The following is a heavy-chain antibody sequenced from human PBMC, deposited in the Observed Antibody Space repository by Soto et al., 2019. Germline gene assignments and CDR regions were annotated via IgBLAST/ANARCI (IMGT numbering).Heavy chain of an antibody. J-gene: IGHJ6*02. D-gene: IGHD3-22*01. V-gene: IGHV1-3*01. CDR2: INAGNGNT. CDR1: GYTFTSYG. Sequence: QIQLMQSGAEVKKPGASVKVSCKASGYTFTSYGIHWVRQAPGQRLEWTGWINAGNGNTKYSEKFEGRVTITRDTSASTAYLELSSLRSEDTAVYYCARDPNYSSAYYHHYYYGMDVWGQGTTVTVSS. CDR3: ARDPNYSSAYYHHYYYGMDV.